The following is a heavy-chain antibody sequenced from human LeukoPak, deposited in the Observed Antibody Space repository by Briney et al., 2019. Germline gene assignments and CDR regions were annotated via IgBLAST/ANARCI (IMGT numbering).Heavy chain of an antibody. D-gene: IGHD2-15*01. V-gene: IGHV4-4*07. Sequence: SETLSLTCTVSGGSISSYYWSWIRQPAGKGLEWIGRIYTSGSTNYNPSLKSRVTMAVDTSKNQFSLKLSSVTAADTAVYYCARDGVYCSGGSCYSGGYYYGMDVWGQGTTVTVSS. CDR3: ARDGVYCSGGSCYSGGYYYGMDV. CDR2: IYTSGST. J-gene: IGHJ6*02. CDR1: GGSISSYY.